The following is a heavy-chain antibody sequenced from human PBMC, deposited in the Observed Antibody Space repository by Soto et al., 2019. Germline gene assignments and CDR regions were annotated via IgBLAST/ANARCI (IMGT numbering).Heavy chain of an antibody. D-gene: IGHD3-16*02. CDR3: ARERYKVLSDRMDV. CDR1: GFTFSDYY. V-gene: IGHV1-2*02. Sequence: GASVKVSCKASGFTFSDYYMHWVREAPGQGLEWMGWLNPKSGSTTYAQKFQGRLTLSRDTSINTAYMELSRLSIDDTALYYCARERYKVLSDRMDVWGQGNTVTVSS. J-gene: IGHJ6*02. CDR2: LNPKSGST.